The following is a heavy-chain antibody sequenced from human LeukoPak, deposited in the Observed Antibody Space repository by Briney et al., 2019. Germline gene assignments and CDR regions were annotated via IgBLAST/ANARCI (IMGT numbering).Heavy chain of an antibody. Sequence: GGSLRLSCAASGFTFGSYAMSWVRQAPGKGLEWVSANSGSGGTTYYAASVKGRFTISRDNSRNMLYLQMNSLRAEDTAVYYRAKDGSSGWLRNAFDIWGQGTTVTVSS. J-gene: IGHJ3*02. CDR1: GFTFGSYA. D-gene: IGHD6-19*01. V-gene: IGHV3-23*01. CDR3: AKDGSSGWLRNAFDI. CDR2: NSGSGGTT.